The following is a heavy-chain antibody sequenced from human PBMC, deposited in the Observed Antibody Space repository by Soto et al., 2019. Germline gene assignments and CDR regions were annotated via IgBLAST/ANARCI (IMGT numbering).Heavy chain of an antibody. V-gene: IGHV3-30*18. D-gene: IGHD3-22*01. CDR2: ISYDGSNK. J-gene: IGHJ4*02. CDR3: AKDHAWTYYYDSSGYLNFDY. Sequence: GGSLRLSCAASGFTFSSYGMHWVRQAPGKGLEWVAVISYDGSNKYYADSVKGRFTISRDNSKNTLYLQMNSLRAEDTAVYYCAKDHAWTYYYDSSGYLNFDYWGQGTLVTVSS. CDR1: GFTFSSYG.